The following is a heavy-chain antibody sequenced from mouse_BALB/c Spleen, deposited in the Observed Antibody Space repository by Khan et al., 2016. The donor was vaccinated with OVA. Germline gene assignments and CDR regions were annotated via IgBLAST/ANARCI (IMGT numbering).Heavy chain of an antibody. CDR1: GFSLSNYG. D-gene: IGHD2-4*01. V-gene: IGHV2-9*02. CDR2: IWTGGIT. Sequence: QVQLQQSGPGLVAPSQSLSITCTVSGFSLSNYGIHWVRQPPGKGLEWLGVIWTGGITNYNSALMSRLSISKDNSKSQVFLKMNRLQTDDTAIYYCARSYDYDVGGFAYWGQGTLVTVYA. J-gene: IGHJ3*01. CDR3: ARSYDYDVGGFAY.